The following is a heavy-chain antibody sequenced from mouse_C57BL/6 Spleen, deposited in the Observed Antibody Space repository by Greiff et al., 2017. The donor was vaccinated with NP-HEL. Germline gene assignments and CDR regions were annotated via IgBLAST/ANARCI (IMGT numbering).Heavy chain of an antibody. CDR3: ARWLDGYDSYAMDY. J-gene: IGHJ4*01. CDR2: IDPSDSYT. V-gene: IGHV1-59*01. D-gene: IGHD2-2*01. CDR1: GYTFTSYW. Sequence: VKLQQPGAELVRPGTSVKLSCKASGYTFTSYWMHWVKQRPGQGLEWIGVIDPSDSYTNYNQKFKGKATLTVDTTSSTAYMQLSSLTSEDSAVYYCARWLDGYDSYAMDYWGQGTSVTVSS.